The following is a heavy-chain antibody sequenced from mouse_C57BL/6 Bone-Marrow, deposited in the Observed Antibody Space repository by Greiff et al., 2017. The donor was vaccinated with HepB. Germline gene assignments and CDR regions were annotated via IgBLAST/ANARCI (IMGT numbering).Heavy chain of an antibody. CDR2: ISSGGDYI. Sequence: DVMLVESGEGLVKPGGSLKLSCAASGFTFSSYAMSWVRQTPEKRLEWVAYISSGGDYIYYADTVKGRFTISRDNARNTLYLQMSSLKSEDTAMYYCTRDRGDYEPLDYWGQGTTLTVSS. CDR1: GFTFSSYA. J-gene: IGHJ2*01. V-gene: IGHV5-9-1*02. CDR3: TRDRGDYEPLDY. D-gene: IGHD2-4*01.